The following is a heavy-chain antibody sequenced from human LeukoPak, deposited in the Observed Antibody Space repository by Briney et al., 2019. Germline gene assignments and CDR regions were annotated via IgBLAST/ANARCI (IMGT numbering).Heavy chain of an antibody. CDR3: ARDSSSWYENWFDP. D-gene: IGHD6-13*01. CDR1: GYTFTGYY. Sequence: GASVKVSCKASGYTFTGYYMHWVRQAPGQGLEWMGRINPNSGGTNYAQKFQGRVTMTRDTSISTAYMELSRLRSDDTAVYYCARDSSSWYENWFDPWGQGTLVTVSS. V-gene: IGHV1-2*06. CDR2: INPNSGGT. J-gene: IGHJ5*02.